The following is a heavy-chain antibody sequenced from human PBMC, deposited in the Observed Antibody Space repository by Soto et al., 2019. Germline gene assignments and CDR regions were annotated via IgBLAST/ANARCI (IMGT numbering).Heavy chain of an antibody. D-gene: IGHD6-13*01. Sequence: QVQLVQSGAEVKKPGASVKVSCKASGYTFTSYAMHWVRQAPGQRLEWMGWINAGNGNTKYSQKFQGRVTITRDTSASTAYMELSSLRSEDTAVYYCARVLSIAAAIDYWGQGTLVTVSS. CDR3: ARVLSIAAAIDY. CDR2: INAGNGNT. J-gene: IGHJ4*02. CDR1: GYTFTSYA. V-gene: IGHV1-3*01.